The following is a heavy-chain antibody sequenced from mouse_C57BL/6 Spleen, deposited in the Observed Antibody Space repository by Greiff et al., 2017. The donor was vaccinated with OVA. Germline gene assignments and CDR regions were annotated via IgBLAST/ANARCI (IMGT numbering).Heavy chain of an antibody. CDR3: ARLGRGFDY. J-gene: IGHJ2*01. CDR1: GYAFTNYL. D-gene: IGHD4-1*01. CDR2: INPGSGGT. V-gene: IGHV1-54*01. Sequence: VQRVESGAELVRPGTSVKVSCKASGYAFTNYLIEWVKQRPGQGLEWIGVINPGSGGTNYNEKFKGKATLTADKSSSTAYMQLSSLTSEDSAVYFCARLGRGFDYWGQGTTLTVSS.